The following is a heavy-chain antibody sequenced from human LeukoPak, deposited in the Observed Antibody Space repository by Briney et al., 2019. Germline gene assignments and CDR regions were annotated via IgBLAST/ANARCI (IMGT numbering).Heavy chain of an antibody. CDR3: AGLRISGWYGNYFDY. V-gene: IGHV5-51*01. J-gene: IGHJ4*02. D-gene: IGHD6-19*01. Sequence: GESLKISCKGSGYSFTSYWIGWVRQMPGKGLEWMGIIYPGDSGTRYSPSFQGQVTISADKSISTAYLQWSSLKASDTAMYYCAGLRISGWYGNYFDYWGQGTLVTVSS. CDR2: IYPGDSGT. CDR1: GYSFTSYW.